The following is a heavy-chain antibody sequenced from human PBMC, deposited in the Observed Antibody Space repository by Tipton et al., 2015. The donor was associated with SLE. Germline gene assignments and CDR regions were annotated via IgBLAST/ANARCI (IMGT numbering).Heavy chain of an antibody. D-gene: IGHD2-15*01. CDR3: ATTSCSGGTCLVDH. J-gene: IGHJ4*02. V-gene: IGHV4-39*07. Sequence: TLSLTCTVSGGSISTNRYHWGWIRQPPGKGLDWIGGMYNSGATYRNPSLKSRVAISLDMSKNQFSLNLTSVTAADTAVYYCATTSCSGGTCLVDHWGQGTLVTVSS. CDR2: MYNSGAT. CDR1: GGSISTNRYH.